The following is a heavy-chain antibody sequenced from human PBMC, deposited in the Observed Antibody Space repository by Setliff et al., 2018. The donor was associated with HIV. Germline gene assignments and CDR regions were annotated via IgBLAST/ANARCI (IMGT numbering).Heavy chain of an antibody. J-gene: IGHJ3*02. CDR1: GGSISSGGYY. CDR2: IYYSGST. CDR3: AGHSGVRAWGTSDAFDI. Sequence: SETLSLTCTVSGGSISSGGYYWSWIRHRPEKGLEWIGYIYYSGSTYYNPSLKSRVTISVDTSKNQFALKVSFVTGADTGVYYCAGHSGVRAWGTSDAFDIWGQGTMVTVSS. V-gene: IGHV4-31*03. D-gene: IGHD1-7*01.